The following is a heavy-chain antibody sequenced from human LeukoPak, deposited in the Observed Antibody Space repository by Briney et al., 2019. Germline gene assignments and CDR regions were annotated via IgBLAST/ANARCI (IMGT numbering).Heavy chain of an antibody. CDR1: GYTFTGYY. D-gene: IGHD4-23*01. CDR3: ARDETGDGGNS. Sequence: APVKVSCKASGYTFTGYYMHWVRRAPGQGLEWMGWINPNSGGTNYAQKFQGRVTMTRDTSISTAYMELSRLRSDDTAVYYCARDETGDGGNSWGQGTLVTVSS. J-gene: IGHJ4*02. CDR2: INPNSGGT. V-gene: IGHV1-2*02.